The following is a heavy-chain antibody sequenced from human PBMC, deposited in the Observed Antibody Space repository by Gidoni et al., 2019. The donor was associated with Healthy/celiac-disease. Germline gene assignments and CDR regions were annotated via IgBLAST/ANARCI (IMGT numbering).Heavy chain of an antibody. CDR2: ISWNSGSI. D-gene: IGHD6-19*01. CDR3: AKDSIAVAEDFYYGMDV. J-gene: IGHJ6*02. V-gene: IGHV3-9*01. CDR1: DFTFDDYA. Sequence: EVQLVASGGGWLQPGMSLRLSFASSDFTFDDYARHWVRQAPGKGLEWDSGISWNSGSIGYADSVKGRFTISRDNAKNSLYLQMNRLRAEDTALYYCAKDSIAVAEDFYYGMDVWGQGTTVTVSS.